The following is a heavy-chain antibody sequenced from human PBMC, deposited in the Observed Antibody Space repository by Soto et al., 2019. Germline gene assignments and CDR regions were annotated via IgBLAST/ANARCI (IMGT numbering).Heavy chain of an antibody. V-gene: IGHV6-1*01. CDR1: GDSVSSSSAA. CDR3: ARDPRYCSSTSCYYYYYGMDV. Sequence: SQTLSLTCAISGDSVSSSSAAWNWIRQSPSRGLEWLGRTYYRSKWYNDYAVSVKSRITINPDTSKNQFSLQLNSVTPEDTAVYYCARDPRYCSSTSCYYYYYGMDVWGHGTTVTVSS. CDR2: TYYRSKWYN. D-gene: IGHD2-2*01. J-gene: IGHJ6*02.